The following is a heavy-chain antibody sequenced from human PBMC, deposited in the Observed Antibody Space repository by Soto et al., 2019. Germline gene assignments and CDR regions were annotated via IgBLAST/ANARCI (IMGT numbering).Heavy chain of an antibody. V-gene: IGHV5-51*01. J-gene: IGHJ6*02. D-gene: IGHD3-16*01. CDR3: ARYGGMGPYYYGMDV. CDR1: GYSFTSYW. CDR2: IYPGDSDT. Sequence: GESLKISCKGSGYSFTSYWIGWVRQMPGKGLEWMGIIYPGDSDTRYSPSFQGQVTISADKSISPAYLQWSSLKASDTAMYYCARYGGMGPYYYGMDVWGQGTTVTVSS.